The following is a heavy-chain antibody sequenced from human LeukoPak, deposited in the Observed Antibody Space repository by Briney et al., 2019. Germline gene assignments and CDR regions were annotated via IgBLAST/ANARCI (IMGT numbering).Heavy chain of an antibody. J-gene: IGHJ6*03. V-gene: IGHV1-18*01. CDR2: IRLNNGNT. CDR3: ARGPGTRSGNYPLEDYYYYYYMDV. D-gene: IGHD3-22*01. Sequence: ASVKVSCKASGYTFTSYGLNWVRQAPGQGLEWMGWIRLNNGNTNYAQKLQGRVTMTRDTSTSTAYMELRRLRSDDTAVYYCARGPGTRSGNYPLEDYYYYYYMDVWGKGTTVTI. CDR1: GYTFTSYG.